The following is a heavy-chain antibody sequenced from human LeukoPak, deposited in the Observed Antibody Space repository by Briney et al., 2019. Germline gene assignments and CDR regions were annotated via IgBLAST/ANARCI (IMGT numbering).Heavy chain of an antibody. CDR3: AREAFCTNGVCHIDY. V-gene: IGHV3-11*01. Sequence: PGGSLRLSCVVSGFTFSDYYMSWIRQAPGKGLEWVSYISTSSYTIYYADSVKGRFTISRDNAKNSVYLQMNSLRAEDTAVYYCAREAFCTNGVCHIDYWGQGTLVTVSS. CDR2: ISTSSYTI. CDR1: GFTFSDYY. D-gene: IGHD2-8*01. J-gene: IGHJ4*02.